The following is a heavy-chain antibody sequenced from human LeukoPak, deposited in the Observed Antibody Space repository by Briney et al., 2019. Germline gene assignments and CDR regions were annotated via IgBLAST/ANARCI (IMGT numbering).Heavy chain of an antibody. CDR2: IIPILGIA. Sequence: ASVKVSCKASGGTFSSYAISWVRQAPGQGLEWMGRIIPILGIANYAQKFQGRVTITADKSTSTAYMELSSLRSEDTAVYYCARDSARITMISDAFDIWGQGTMVTVSS. V-gene: IGHV1-69*04. CDR3: ARDSARITMISDAFDI. D-gene: IGHD3-22*01. J-gene: IGHJ3*02. CDR1: GGTFSSYA.